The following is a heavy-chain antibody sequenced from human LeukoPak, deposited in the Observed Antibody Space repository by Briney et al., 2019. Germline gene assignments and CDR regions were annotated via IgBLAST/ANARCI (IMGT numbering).Heavy chain of an antibody. CDR2: ISTNGGGT. CDR1: GFTFSTYA. CDR3: ARYCSGVSCYSGYDY. J-gene: IGHJ4*02. Sequence: GGSLRLSCAVSGFTFSTYAMHWVRQTPGQGLEYVSAISTNGGGTYYANSVKGRFTISRDNSKNTLYLQMGSLRAEDMAVYYCARYCSGVSCYSGYDYWGQGTLVTVSS. D-gene: IGHD2-15*01. V-gene: IGHV3-64*01.